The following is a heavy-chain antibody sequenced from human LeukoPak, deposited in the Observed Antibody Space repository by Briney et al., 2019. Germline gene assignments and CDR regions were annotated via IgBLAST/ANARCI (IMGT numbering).Heavy chain of an antibody. V-gene: IGHV4-39*07. J-gene: IGHJ2*01. CDR2: IYYSGST. CDR3: ARSYYYVVSYFDL. CDR1: GGSISSYY. Sequence: PSETLSLTCTVSGGSISSYYWSWIRQPPGKGLEWIASIYYSGSTYYNPSLKSRVTISVDTSNNQFSLKLSSVTAADTAVYYCARSYYYVVSYFDLWGRGTLVAASS. D-gene: IGHD3-10*02.